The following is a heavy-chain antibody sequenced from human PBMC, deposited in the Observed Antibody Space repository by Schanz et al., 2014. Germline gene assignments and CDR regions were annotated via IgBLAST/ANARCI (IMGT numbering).Heavy chain of an antibody. Sequence: QVQLVESGGGVVQPGGSLRLSCAASGFTFSNYDMHWVRQAIGKGLEWVSYISNSGYTIYYADSVKGRFTISRDNAKNSLFLQMNSRGAEATALYYCASAPPPYSSSPYYWYYGMDVWGQGTTVTVSS. D-gene: IGHD6-6*01. CDR1: GFTFSNYD. CDR2: ISNSGYTI. CDR3: ASAPPPYSSSPYYWYYGMDV. V-gene: IGHV3-11*01. J-gene: IGHJ6*02.